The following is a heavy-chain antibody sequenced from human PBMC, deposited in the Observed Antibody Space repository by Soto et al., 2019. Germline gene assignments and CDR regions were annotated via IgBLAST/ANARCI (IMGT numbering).Heavy chain of an antibody. Sequence: EVQLVESGGGLVQPGGSLRLSCAASGFTFSSYWMHWVRQAPGKGLVWVSRINSDGSTISYADSVKGRFTISRDNAKNTLYLQMSSLRAEDTAVYYCARDGGGPRSFDIWGQGTMVTVSS. CDR3: ARDGGGPRSFDI. CDR2: INSDGSTI. D-gene: IGHD3-16*01. J-gene: IGHJ3*02. V-gene: IGHV3-74*01. CDR1: GFTFSSYW.